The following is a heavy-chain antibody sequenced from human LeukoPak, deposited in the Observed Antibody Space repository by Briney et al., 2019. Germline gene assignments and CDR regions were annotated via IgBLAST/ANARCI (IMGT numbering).Heavy chain of an antibody. J-gene: IGHJ3*02. CDR3: ARDSGRFDGFDI. Sequence: PGGSLRLSCAASGFTVSTNYMSWVRQAPGKGLEWVSVMYSDGRTYYADSVKGRFTISRDNYKNTLYLQLNSLSAEDTAVYYCARDSGRFDGFDIWGQGTMVTVSS. D-gene: IGHD3-10*01. V-gene: IGHV3-53*01. CDR2: MYSDGRT. CDR1: GFTVSTNY.